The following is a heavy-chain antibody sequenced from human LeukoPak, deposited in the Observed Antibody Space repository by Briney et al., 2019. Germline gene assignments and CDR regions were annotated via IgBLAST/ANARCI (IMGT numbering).Heavy chain of an antibody. D-gene: IGHD3-22*01. CDR3: ARGSVAYSYDSSGYSPVYYFDY. Sequence: SCKASGYTFTSYYMHWVRQAPGKGLEWVSYISSSGSTIYYADSVKGRFTISRDNAKNSLYLQMNSLRAEDTAVYYCARGSVAYSYDSSGYSPVYYFDYWGQGTLVTVSS. J-gene: IGHJ4*02. V-gene: IGHV3-48*03. CDR1: GYTFTSYY. CDR2: ISSSGSTI.